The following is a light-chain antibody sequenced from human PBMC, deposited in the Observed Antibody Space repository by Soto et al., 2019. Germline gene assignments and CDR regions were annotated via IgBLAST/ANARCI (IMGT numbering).Light chain of an antibody. J-gene: IGKJ2*01. CDR1: QSVGSS. CDR3: QQRSNWPPYT. Sequence: EIVLTQSPATLSLSPGERATLSCRASQSVGSSLAWYQQKPGQAPRLLIYDASNRATGIPARFSGSGSGTDFTLTIGSLEPEDFAVYYCQQRSNWPPYTFGQGTKLEIK. CDR2: DAS. V-gene: IGKV3-11*01.